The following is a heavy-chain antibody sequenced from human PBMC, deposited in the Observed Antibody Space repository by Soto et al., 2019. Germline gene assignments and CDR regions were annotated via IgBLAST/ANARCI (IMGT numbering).Heavy chain of an antibody. CDR2: IIPIFGTA. Sequence: SVKVSCKASGGTFSSDAISWVRQAPGQGLEWMGGIIPIFGTANYAQKFQGRVTITADESTSTAYMELSSLRSEDTAVYYCASRNYYDSSGQLAFDYWGQGTLVTVSS. CDR1: GGTFSSDA. D-gene: IGHD3-22*01. V-gene: IGHV1-69*13. CDR3: ASRNYYDSSGQLAFDY. J-gene: IGHJ4*02.